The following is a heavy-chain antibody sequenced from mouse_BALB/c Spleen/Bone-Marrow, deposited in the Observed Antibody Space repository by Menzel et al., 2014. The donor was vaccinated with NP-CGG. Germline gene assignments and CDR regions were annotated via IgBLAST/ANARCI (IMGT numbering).Heavy chain of an antibody. D-gene: IGHD2-14*01. Sequence: EVKLVESGGRLVKPGGSLKLSCAASGFSFSDHYMYWVRQTPEKRLEWVATISDGGGHTYYSDSVKGRFTISGDNAKNNLYLQMSSLKSEDTAMYHCARDGDYRYAWFSYWGQGTPVTVSA. J-gene: IGHJ3*01. CDR1: GFSFSDHY. CDR2: ISDGGGHT. V-gene: IGHV5-4*02. CDR3: ARDGDYRYAWFSY.